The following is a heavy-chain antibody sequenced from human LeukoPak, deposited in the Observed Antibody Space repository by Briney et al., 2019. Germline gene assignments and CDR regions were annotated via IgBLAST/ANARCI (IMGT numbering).Heavy chain of an antibody. D-gene: IGHD6-19*01. V-gene: IGHV3-9*01. CDR2: VNWISATL. CDR1: GFTFDDYP. J-gene: IGHJ4*02. CDR3: ARRGSGWYFDD. Sequence: GGSLRLSFAPYGFTFDDYPMHWVRQTPGKGLEWVSVVNWISATLDYADSVKGRLTISRDNAKNSLYLQMNSLRAEDTALYYCARRGSGWYFDDWGQGTLVTVSS.